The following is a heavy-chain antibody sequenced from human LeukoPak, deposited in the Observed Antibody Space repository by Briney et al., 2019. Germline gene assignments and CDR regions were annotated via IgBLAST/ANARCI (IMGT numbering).Heavy chain of an antibody. CDR2: ISVSGVTT. Sequence: GGSLRLSCAASGFAFSSYAMNWVRQAPGKGLEWVSGISVSGVTTHYADSVKGRFTISRDNSKNMLYLQLNSLRAEDTAVYYCAKGDPPTYYDILTGQDYWGQGTLVTVSS. V-gene: IGHV3-23*01. J-gene: IGHJ4*02. D-gene: IGHD3-9*01. CDR3: AKGDPPTYYDILTGQDY. CDR1: GFAFSSYA.